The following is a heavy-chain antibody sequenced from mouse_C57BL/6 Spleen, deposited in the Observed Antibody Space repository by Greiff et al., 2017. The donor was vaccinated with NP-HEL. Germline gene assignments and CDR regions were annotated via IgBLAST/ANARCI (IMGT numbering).Heavy chain of an antibody. Sequence: VQLQQSGAELMKPGASVKLSCKATGYTFTGYWIEWVKQRPGHGLEWIGEILPGSGSTNYNEKFKGKATFTADTSSNTAYMQLSSLTTEDSAIYYCARGGVFITTVVADAMDYWGQGTSVTVSS. CDR1: GYTFTGYW. D-gene: IGHD1-1*01. CDR2: ILPGSGST. V-gene: IGHV1-9*01. J-gene: IGHJ4*01. CDR3: ARGGVFITTVVADAMDY.